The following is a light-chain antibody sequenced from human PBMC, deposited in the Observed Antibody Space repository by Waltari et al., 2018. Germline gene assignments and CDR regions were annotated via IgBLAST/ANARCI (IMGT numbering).Light chain of an antibody. CDR3: QQYNENVPWT. Sequence: IQMTLSTSTLSASLEDRVTITCRASQTIYGWLACYQHNTGRAPEILLYKTSSLESTVPSSISGSGAETESNHNCSTLQPDDTATYYCQQYNENVPWTLGPATKVNMK. J-gene: IGKJ1*01. V-gene: IGKV1-5*03. CDR1: QTIYGW. CDR2: KTS.